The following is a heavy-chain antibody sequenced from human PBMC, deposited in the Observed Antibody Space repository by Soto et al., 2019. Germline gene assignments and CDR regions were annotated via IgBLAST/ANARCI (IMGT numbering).Heavy chain of an antibody. D-gene: IGHD2-15*01. CDR1: GFFFDDYA. CDR3: ARNSDNYSPDGMVV. Sequence: EVQLVESGGGLVQPGRSLRLSCAACGFFFDDYAFHWFRQAPGKGLEWVSGLSWNSGSIGYADSVKGRFTISRDNAKNALYLQMNSLRPEDTALYYCARNSDNYSPDGMVVWGQGTTVTVSS. CDR2: LSWNSGSI. J-gene: IGHJ6*02. V-gene: IGHV3-9*01.